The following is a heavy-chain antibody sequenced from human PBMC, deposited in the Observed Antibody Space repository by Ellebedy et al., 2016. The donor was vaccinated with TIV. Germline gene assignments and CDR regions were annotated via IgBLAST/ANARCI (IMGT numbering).Heavy chain of an antibody. D-gene: IGHD3-10*01. J-gene: IGHJ4*02. Sequence: MPSETLSLTCSVSGGSISSYYWTWIRQPPGKGLEWSGHIDYSGSTNYNPSLKSRVTISVDTSKNQFSLRLSSVTAADTAVYYCARDSDKTVRGTFDYWGQGTLVTVSS. CDR3: ARDSDKTVRGTFDY. CDR2: IDYSGST. CDR1: GGSISSYY. V-gene: IGHV4-59*01.